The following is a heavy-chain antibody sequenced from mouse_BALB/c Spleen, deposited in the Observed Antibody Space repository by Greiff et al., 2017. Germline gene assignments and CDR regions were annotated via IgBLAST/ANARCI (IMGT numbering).Heavy chain of an antibody. CDR2: ISSGGSYT. CDR1: GFTFSSYT. J-gene: IGHJ4*01. D-gene: IGHD1-1*01. CDR3: TREITTVVAKAMDY. V-gene: IGHV5-6-4*01. Sequence: EVQLVESGGGLVKPGGSLKLSCAASGFTFSSYTMSWVRQTPEKRLEWVATISSGGSYTYYPDSVKGRFTISRDNAKNTLYLQMSSLKSEDTAMYYCTREITTVVAKAMDYWGQGTSVTVSS.